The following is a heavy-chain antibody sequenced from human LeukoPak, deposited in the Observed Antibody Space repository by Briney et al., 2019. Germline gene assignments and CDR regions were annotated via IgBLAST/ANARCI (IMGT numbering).Heavy chain of an antibody. V-gene: IGHV3-48*03. CDR1: GFTFSSYE. CDR3: ARDRRYSYGLGGDY. D-gene: IGHD5-18*01. Sequence: GGSLRLSCAASGFTFSSYEMNWVRQAPGKGLEWVSYISSGGSTIYYADSVKGRFTISRDNAKNSLYLQMSSLRAEDTAVYYCARDRRYSYGLGGDYWGQGTLVTVSS. J-gene: IGHJ4*02. CDR2: ISSGGSTI.